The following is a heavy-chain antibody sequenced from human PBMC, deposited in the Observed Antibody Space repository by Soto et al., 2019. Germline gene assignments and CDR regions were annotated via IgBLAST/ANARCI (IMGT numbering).Heavy chain of an antibody. Sequence: QVQLVESGGGVVQPGGSLRLSCAASGFTFSNFAMHWVRQAPGKGLEWVAATSFDGKNKDYADSVKGRFTISRDNSKKALFLQMNSLRPEDTAVYYCARERAIAATGIFYSWGQGTLGTVSS. CDR1: GFTFSNFA. V-gene: IGHV3-30*04. D-gene: IGHD6-13*01. CDR3: ARERAIAATGIFYS. CDR2: TSFDGKNK. J-gene: IGHJ5*01.